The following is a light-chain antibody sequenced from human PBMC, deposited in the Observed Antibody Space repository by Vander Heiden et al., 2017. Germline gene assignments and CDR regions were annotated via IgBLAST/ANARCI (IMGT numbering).Light chain of an antibody. CDR2: WAS. V-gene: IGKV4-1*01. CDR1: QSVLYRSNNKNY. J-gene: IGKJ2*01. CDR3: QQYYSTPYT. Sequence: DIVMTQSPATPAVSLGERATINCKSSQSVLYRSNNKNYLAWYQQKPGQPPKLLIYWASTRESGVPDRFSGSGSGTDFTLTISSLQAEDVAVYYCQQYYSTPYTFGQGTKLEIK.